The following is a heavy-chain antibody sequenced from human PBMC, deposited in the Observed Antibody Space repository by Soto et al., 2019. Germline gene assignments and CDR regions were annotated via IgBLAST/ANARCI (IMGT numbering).Heavy chain of an antibody. CDR2: IIPIFGTT. J-gene: IGHJ5*02. CDR3: ARDRTDSGYYTNWLDP. V-gene: IGHV1-69*06. CDR1: GGTFGSDA. D-gene: IGHD3-22*01. Sequence: SVKFSCNASGGTFGSDAITLVRQAPGQGLEWVGRIIPIFGTTNYAQNLQGRVTISADKSTLTSYMELHSLTSDDTALYYCARDRTDSGYYTNWLDPWGQGTQVTVSS.